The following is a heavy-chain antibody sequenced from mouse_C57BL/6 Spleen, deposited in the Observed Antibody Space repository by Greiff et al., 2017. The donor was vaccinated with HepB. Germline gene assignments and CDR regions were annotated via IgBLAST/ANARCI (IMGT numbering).Heavy chain of an antibody. J-gene: IGHJ3*01. CDR3: ARGPTGSFAY. D-gene: IGHD4-1*02. CDR2: ISSGSSTI. Sequence: DVKLQESGGGLVKPGGSLKLSCAASGFTFSDYGMHWVRQAPEKGLEWVAYISSGSSTIYYADTVKGRFTISRDNAKNTLFLQMTSLRSEDTAMYYCARGPTGSFAYWGQGTLVTVSA. CDR1: GFTFSDYG. V-gene: IGHV5-17*01.